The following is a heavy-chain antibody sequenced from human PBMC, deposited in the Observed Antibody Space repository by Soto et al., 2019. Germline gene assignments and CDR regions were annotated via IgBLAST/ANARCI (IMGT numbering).Heavy chain of an antibody. CDR3: ARGHLAVVPVASWFYYMDV. J-gene: IGHJ6*03. V-gene: IGHV1-3*01. CDR1: GYTFTNYA. D-gene: IGHD2-2*01. CDR2: INAGNGNT. Sequence: QVQLVQSGAEVEKPGASVKVSCKASGYTFTNYAVHWVRQAPGQRLEWMGWINAGNGNTRFSQNLQGRVTITRETSARSVYMELRSLRSEDTAVYYCARGHLAVVPVASWFYYMDVWGKGTTVTVSS.